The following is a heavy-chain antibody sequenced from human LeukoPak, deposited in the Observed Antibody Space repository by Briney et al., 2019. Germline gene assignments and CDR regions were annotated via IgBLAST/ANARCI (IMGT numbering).Heavy chain of an antibody. J-gene: IGHJ6*03. CDR3: ARSFGVVINYYMDV. D-gene: IGHD3-3*01. CDR1: GYTFTSYG. Sequence: ASVKVSCKASGYTFTSYGISWVLQAPGQGLEWMGWISAYNGNTNYAQKLQGRVTMTTDTSTSTAYMELRSLRSDDTAVYYCARSFGVVINYYMDVLGKGTTVTVSS. V-gene: IGHV1-18*01. CDR2: ISAYNGNT.